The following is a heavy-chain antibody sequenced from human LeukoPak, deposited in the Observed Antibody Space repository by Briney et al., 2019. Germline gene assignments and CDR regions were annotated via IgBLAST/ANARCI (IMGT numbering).Heavy chain of an antibody. CDR3: ARGPQAYYDILYYFDY. V-gene: IGHV4-31*03. CDR2: IYYSGST. D-gene: IGHD3-9*01. Sequence: SQTLSLTCTVSGGPISSGGYYWSWIRQHPGKGLEWIGYIYYSGSTYYNPSLKSRVTISVDTSKNQFSLKLSSVTAADTAVYYCARGPQAYYDILYYFDYWGQGTLVTVSS. J-gene: IGHJ4*02. CDR1: GGPISSGGYY.